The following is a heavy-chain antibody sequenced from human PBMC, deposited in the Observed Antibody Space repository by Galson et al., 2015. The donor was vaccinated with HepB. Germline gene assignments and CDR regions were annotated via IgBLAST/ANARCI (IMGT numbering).Heavy chain of an antibody. V-gene: IGHV3-30*09. CDR3: ARAWFGELLSYFFDY. CDR1: GFTFNTYA. J-gene: IGHJ4*02. D-gene: IGHD3-10*01. CDR2: ISYDESNT. Sequence: SLRLSCAASGFTFNTYAMHWVRQAPGKGLEWVALISYDESNTFYADSVKGRFAISRDNSENTLHLQMNSLRADDTAVYYCARAWFGELLSYFFDYWGQGALVTVSS.